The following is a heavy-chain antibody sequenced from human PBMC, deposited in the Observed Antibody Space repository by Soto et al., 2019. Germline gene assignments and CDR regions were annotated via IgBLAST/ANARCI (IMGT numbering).Heavy chain of an antibody. V-gene: IGHV4-34*01. J-gene: IGHJ4*02. D-gene: IGHD2-2*01. CDR1: GGSFSGYY. Sequence: SETLSLTCAVYGGSFSGYYWSWIRQPPGKGLEWIGEINHSGSTNYNPSLKSRVTISVDTSKNLFSLNLRSVTAADTAVYYCARQRVLPAQYYLDYWGQGTQVTVSS. CDR3: ARQRVLPAQYYLDY. CDR2: INHSGST.